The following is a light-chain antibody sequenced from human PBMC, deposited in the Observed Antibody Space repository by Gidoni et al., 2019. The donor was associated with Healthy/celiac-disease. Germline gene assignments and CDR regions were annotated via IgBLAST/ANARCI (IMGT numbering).Light chain of an antibody. Sequence: DIVMTQSPLSLPVPPGEPASISCRSSQSPLHSNGYNYLDWYLQTPGQSPQLLIYLGSNRASGVPDRFSGSGSGTDFTLKISRVEAEDVGVYYCMQALQTPPWTFGQGTKVEIK. J-gene: IGKJ1*01. CDR1: QSPLHSNGYNY. CDR2: LGS. V-gene: IGKV2-28*01. CDR3: MQALQTPPWT.